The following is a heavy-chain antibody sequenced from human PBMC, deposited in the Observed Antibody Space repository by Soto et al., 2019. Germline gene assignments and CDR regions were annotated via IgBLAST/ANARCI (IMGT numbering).Heavy chain of an antibody. J-gene: IGHJ4*02. V-gene: IGHV3-49*04. CDR3: TRFYYDHRGYFVY. D-gene: IGHD3-22*01. CDR2: ISGEANGGTT. CDR1: GFSFANYA. Sequence: PGGSLRLSCTGSGFSFANYALTWVRQAPGKGLEWLGFISGEANGGTTDYAAFLRGRATISRDDSKGVAYLDINNLQSDDTAIYYCTRFYYDHRGYFVYWGQGTRVTVSS.